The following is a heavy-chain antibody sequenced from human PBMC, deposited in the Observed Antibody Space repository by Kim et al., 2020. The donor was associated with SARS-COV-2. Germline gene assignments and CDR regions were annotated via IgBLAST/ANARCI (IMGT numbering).Heavy chain of an antibody. CDR1: GFTFSTYA. Sequence: GGSLRLSCAASGFTFSTYAMSWVRQAPGKGLEWVSAISGRGGSTYYADSVKGRFTISRDNSKNTLYLQMNSLRAEDTAVYYCAKWIWATVTTGYFDYWGQGTLVTVSS. V-gene: IGHV3-23*01. J-gene: IGHJ4*02. D-gene: IGHD4-17*01. CDR3: AKWIWATVTTGYFDY. CDR2: ISGRGGST.